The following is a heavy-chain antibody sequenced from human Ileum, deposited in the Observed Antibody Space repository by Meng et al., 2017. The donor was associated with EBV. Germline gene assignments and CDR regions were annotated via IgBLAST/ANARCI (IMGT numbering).Heavy chain of an antibody. CDR1: GDPTSGADNT. CDR3: ARFCCGSRGYGLPASDF. D-gene: IGHD3-22*01. J-gene: IGHJ4*02. V-gene: IGHV4-30-4*01. CDR2: LLSGVNT. Sequence: GQQLAKPSLLPSRTSAVPGDPTSGADNTWGWIRLPPGKGLAWSGYLLSGVNTFYTPSLESRAAITGDASMNLFSLKLNSVTAADTAVYYCARFCCGSRGYGLPASDFWGQGALVTVSS.